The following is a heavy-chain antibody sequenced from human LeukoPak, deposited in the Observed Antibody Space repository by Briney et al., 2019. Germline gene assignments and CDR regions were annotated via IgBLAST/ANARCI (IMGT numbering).Heavy chain of an antibody. CDR3: XXXXXXXXWSGYPEQYYYYYMDV. V-gene: IGHV1-69*06. Sequence: ASVKVSCKASGGTFSSYAISWVRQAPGQGLEWMGGIIPIFGTANYAQKFQGRVTITADKSTSTAYMELSSLRSEDTAVYYCXXXXXXXXWSGYPEQYYYYYMDVWGKGTTVTVSS. D-gene: IGHD3-3*01. CDR1: GGTFSSYA. CDR2: IIPIFGTA. J-gene: IGHJ6*03.